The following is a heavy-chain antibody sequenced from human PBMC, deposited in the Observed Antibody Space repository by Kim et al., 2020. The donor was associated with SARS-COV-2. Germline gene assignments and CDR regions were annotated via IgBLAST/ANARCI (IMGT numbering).Heavy chain of an antibody. D-gene: IGHD3-9*01. J-gene: IGHJ4*02. CDR3: ARAPTNEYLYFDGRDYFDY. Sequence: GGSLRLSCAASGFTFSSYAMSWVRQAPGKGLEWVSAISGSGGSTYYADSVKGRFTISRDNSKNTLYLQMNSLRAEDTAVYYCARAPTNEYLYFDGRDYFDYWGQGTLITVSS. CDR2: ISGSGGST. V-gene: IGHV3-23*01. CDR1: GFTFSSYA.